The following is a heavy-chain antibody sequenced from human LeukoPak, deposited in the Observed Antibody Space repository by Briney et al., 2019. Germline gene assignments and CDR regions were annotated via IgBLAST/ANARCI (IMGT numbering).Heavy chain of an antibody. CDR1: GFTFSSYA. V-gene: IGHV3-23*01. CDR2: ISGSGGST. J-gene: IGHJ3*02. Sequence: GGSLRLSCAASGFTFSSYAMSWVRQAPGKGLEWVSAISGSGGSTYYADSVKGRSTISRDNSKNTLYLQMNSLRAEDTAVYYCAKDPDLHGAFDIWGQGTMVTVSS. CDR3: AKDPDLHGAFDI.